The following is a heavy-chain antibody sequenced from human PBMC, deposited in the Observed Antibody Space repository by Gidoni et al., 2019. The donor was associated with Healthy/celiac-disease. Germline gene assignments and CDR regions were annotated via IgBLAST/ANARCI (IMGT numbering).Heavy chain of an antibody. CDR2: IIPILGIA. J-gene: IGHJ3*02. CDR3: ARDYGLTMIETSDAFDI. CDR1: GGTFSSYA. Sequence: QVQLVQSGAEVKKPGSSVKVSCKASGGTFSSYAISWVRQAPGQGLEWMGRIIPILGIANYAQKFQGRVTITADKSTSTAYMELSSLRSEDTAVYYCARDYGLTMIETSDAFDIWGQGTMVTVSS. V-gene: IGHV1-69*04. D-gene: IGHD3-22*01.